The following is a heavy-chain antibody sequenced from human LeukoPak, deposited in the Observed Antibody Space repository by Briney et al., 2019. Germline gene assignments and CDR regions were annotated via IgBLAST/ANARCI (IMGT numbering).Heavy chain of an antibody. CDR1: GYTFTGYY. Sequence: GSSVKVSCKASGYTFTGYYMHWVRQAPGQGLEWMGWYNPNNGDPNYAQKFQGRVTMTRDTSISTAYKELSRLRSDDTAVYYCARCGGYYDSSGYPNWRQGTLVSVPS. CDR3: ARCGGYYDSSGYPN. CDR2: YNPNNGDP. J-gene: IGHJ4*02. D-gene: IGHD3-22*01. V-gene: IGHV1-2*02.